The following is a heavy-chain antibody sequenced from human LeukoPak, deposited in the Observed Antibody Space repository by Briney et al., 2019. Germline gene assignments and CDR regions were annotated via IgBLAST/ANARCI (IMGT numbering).Heavy chain of an antibody. CDR1: GFTFSSSG. V-gene: IGHV3-30*02. D-gene: IGHD1-26*01. Sequence: PGGSLRLSCAAYGFTFSSSGMHSVRQAPGKGLEWVAFIRYDGNNKYYADSVKGRFTISRDNSKNTLYLQMNSLRAEDTAVYYCANFKGRAFDYWGQGTLVTVSS. J-gene: IGHJ4*02. CDR3: ANFKGRAFDY. CDR2: IRYDGNNK.